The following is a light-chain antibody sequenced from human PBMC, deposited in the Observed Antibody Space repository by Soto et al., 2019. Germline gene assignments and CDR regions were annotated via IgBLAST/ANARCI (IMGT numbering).Light chain of an antibody. V-gene: IGKV1-5*03. CDR2: KAS. CDR1: QSISGW. CDR3: QQYNGYST. Sequence: DIQMTQSPSTLSASVGDRVTITCRASQSISGWLAWYQQKPGKAPKLLISKASSLESGVPSRFSGSGSETEFTLTISSLQPDDFATYYCQQYNGYSTFGQGTKVEI. J-gene: IGKJ1*01.